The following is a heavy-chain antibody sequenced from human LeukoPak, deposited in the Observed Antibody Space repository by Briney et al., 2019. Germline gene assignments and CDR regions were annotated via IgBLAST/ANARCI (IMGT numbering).Heavy chain of an antibody. CDR2: ISSGSSTI. J-gene: IGHJ4*02. Sequence: GVSLRLSCAASGFTFSTYNMNWVRQAPGKGLEWVSYISSGSSTIYYAGSVKGRFTISRDNAKNSLYLQMNSLRAEDTAVYYCARVDNSVVAGSFDYWGQGTLVTVSS. CDR1: GFTFSTYN. V-gene: IGHV3-48*04. CDR3: ARVDNSVVAGSFDY. D-gene: IGHD6-19*01.